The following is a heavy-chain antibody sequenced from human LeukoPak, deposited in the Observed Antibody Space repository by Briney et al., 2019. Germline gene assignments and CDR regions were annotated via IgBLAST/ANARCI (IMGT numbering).Heavy chain of an antibody. D-gene: IGHD3-16*01. CDR1: GFSFDVHA. V-gene: IGHV3-23*01. Sequence: GGSLRLSCAASGFSFDVHATTWVRQAPGKGPEWVATIGGPAETFYADSVRGRFTISRDNSRYTLYPQMNRLRAEDSALYYCAKDWTSHNGVYDCLDFWGQGTQVTVSS. CDR3: AKDWTSHNGVYDCLDF. J-gene: IGHJ4*02. CDR2: IGGPAET.